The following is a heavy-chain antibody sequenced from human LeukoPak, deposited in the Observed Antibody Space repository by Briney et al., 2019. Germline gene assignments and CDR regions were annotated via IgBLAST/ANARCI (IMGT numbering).Heavy chain of an antibody. CDR3: ARGDFRYCSSTSCYRSWFDP. V-gene: IGHV4-31*03. Sequence: PSETLSLTCTVSGGSISSGGYYWSWIRQHPGKGLEWIGYIYYSGSTYYNPSLKSRVTISVDTSKNQFSLKLSSVTAADTAVYYCARGDFRYCSSTSCYRSWFDPWGQGTLVTVSS. D-gene: IGHD2-2*01. CDR1: GGSISSGGYY. CDR2: IYYSGST. J-gene: IGHJ5*02.